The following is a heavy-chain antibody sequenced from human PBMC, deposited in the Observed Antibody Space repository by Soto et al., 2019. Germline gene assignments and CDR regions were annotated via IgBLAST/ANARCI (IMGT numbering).Heavy chain of an antibody. CDR1: GFILRNYW. V-gene: IGHV3-7*03. J-gene: IGHJ5*02. CDR2: IKEDGSEK. D-gene: IGHD3-16*02. CDR3: ARYRSLDP. Sequence: EVQLVESGGGLVQPGGSLRLSCADSGFILRNYWMSWVRQAPGMGLQWVASIKEDGSEKYYVDPVKGRFTISRENAKNSLYLQMNSLRAEDTAVYYCARYRSLDPWGQGILLTVSS.